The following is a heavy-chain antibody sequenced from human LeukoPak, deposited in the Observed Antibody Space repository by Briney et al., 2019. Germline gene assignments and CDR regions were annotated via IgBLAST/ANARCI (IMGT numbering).Heavy chain of an antibody. CDR1: GFTFSSYA. CDR3: AKRLTGWQQLVAGGWFDP. CDR2: ISGSGGST. J-gene: IGHJ5*02. D-gene: IGHD6-13*01. Sequence: GGCLRLSCAASGFTFSSYAMSWVRQAPGKGLEWVSAISGSGGSTYYADSVKGRFTISRDNSKNTLYLQMNSLRAEDTAVYYCAKRLTGWQQLVAGGWFDPWGQGTLVTVSS. V-gene: IGHV3-23*01.